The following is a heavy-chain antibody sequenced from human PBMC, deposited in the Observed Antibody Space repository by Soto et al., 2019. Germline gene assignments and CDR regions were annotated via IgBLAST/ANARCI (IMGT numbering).Heavy chain of an antibody. CDR2: ISYDGTNK. CDR1: GFTFSTYG. D-gene: IGHD4-17*01. CDR3: AKDLQAYGDYDYYCYGLDV. J-gene: IGHJ6*02. V-gene: IGHV3-30*18. Sequence: QVQLVESGGGVVPPGTSLRLSCAATGFTFSTYGMHWVRQPPGKGLEWVALISYDGTNKYYADSVKGRFTISRDNSKNTLYLKMNRLSDEDTAVYYCAKDLQAYGDYDYYCYGLDVWGQGTTVSVSS.